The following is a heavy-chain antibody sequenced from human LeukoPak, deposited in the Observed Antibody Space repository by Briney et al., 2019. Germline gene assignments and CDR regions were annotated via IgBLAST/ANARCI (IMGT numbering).Heavy chain of an antibody. CDR1: GFTFSDYY. D-gene: IGHD6-19*01. V-gene: IGHV3-11*01. CDR2: ISSSSSTI. CDR3: AKRSAESSGYFDY. J-gene: IGHJ4*02. Sequence: PGGSLRLSCAASGFTFSDYYMSWIRQAPGKGLEWVSYISSSSSTIYYADSVKGRFTISRDNAKNSLYLQMNSLRAEDTGVYYCAKRSAESSGYFDYWGQGTLVTVSS.